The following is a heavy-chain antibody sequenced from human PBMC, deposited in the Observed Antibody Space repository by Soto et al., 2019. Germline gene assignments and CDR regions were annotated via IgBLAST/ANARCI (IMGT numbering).Heavy chain of an antibody. CDR2: IWYDGSNK. Sequence: LRLSCAASGFTFSSYGMHWVRQAPGKGLEWVAVIWYDGSNKYYADSVKGRFTISRDNSKNTLYLQMNSLRAEDTAVYYCARAYCSGGSCYRVYYGMDVWGQGTTVTVSS. V-gene: IGHV3-33*01. D-gene: IGHD2-15*01. CDR1: GFTFSSYG. CDR3: ARAYCSGGSCYRVYYGMDV. J-gene: IGHJ6*02.